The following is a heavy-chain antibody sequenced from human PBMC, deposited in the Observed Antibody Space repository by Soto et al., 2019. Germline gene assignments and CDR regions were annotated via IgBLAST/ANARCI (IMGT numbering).Heavy chain of an antibody. V-gene: IGHV4-4*07. CDR3: ARAAYNSGPFDF. J-gene: IGHJ4*02. CDR1: GGSISVYY. D-gene: IGHD1-1*01. Sequence: SETLSLTCTVSGGSISVYYFSWIRQPAWKGLEWVGHIYTSGTTNYNPSLKSRVSMSRDTSQNQFSLKLNYVTAADTAVYYCARAAYNSGPFDFFGQRTLVTVCS. CDR2: IYTSGTT.